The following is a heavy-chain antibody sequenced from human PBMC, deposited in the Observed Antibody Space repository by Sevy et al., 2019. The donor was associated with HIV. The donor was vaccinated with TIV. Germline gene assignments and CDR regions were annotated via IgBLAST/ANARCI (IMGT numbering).Heavy chain of an antibody. J-gene: IGHJ3*02. CDR3: ARDLLVGSTYVFDI. Sequence: GGSLRLSCAASGFTISNYNMNWVRQAPGEGLKWVSSISSSSADVYYTDSVKGRFTVSRDNSRKSLFLQMNGLSAEDTALYYCARDLLVGSTYVFDIWGRGTMVTVSS. D-gene: IGHD1-26*01. CDR2: ISSSSADV. V-gene: IGHV3-21*01. CDR1: GFTISNYN.